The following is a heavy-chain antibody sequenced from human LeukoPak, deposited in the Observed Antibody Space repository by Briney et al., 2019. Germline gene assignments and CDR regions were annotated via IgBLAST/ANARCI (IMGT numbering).Heavy chain of an antibody. CDR3: ATQAYGDYVWFDP. CDR2: MNPNSGNT. V-gene: IGHV1-8*01. D-gene: IGHD4-17*01. CDR1: GYTFTSYD. J-gene: IGHJ5*02. Sequence: ASVKVSCKASGYTFTSYDINWVRQATGQGLEWMGWMNPNSGNTGYAQKFQGRVTMTRNTSISTAYMELSSLRSEDTAVYYCATQAYGDYVWFDPWGQGTLVTDSS.